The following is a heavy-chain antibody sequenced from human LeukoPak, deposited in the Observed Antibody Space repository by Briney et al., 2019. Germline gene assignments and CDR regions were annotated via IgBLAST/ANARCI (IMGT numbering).Heavy chain of an antibody. CDR2: IYYSGST. D-gene: IGHD6-19*01. CDR1: GGSISSSSYY. V-gene: IGHV4-39*01. J-gene: IGHJ3*02. CDR3: ARHTVAGTGGRIDAFDI. Sequence: SETLSLTCTVSGGSISSSSYYWGWIRQPPGKGLEWIGSIYYSGSTYYNPSLKSRVTISVDTSKNQFSLKLSSVTAADTAVYYCARHTVAGTGGRIDAFDIWGQGTMVTVSS.